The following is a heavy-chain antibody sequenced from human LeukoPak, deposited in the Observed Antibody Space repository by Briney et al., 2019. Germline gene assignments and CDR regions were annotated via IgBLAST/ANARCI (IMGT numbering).Heavy chain of an antibody. D-gene: IGHD5-18*01. CDR1: GFTSSNYA. V-gene: IGHV3-23*01. CDR3: AKDLYTSTYGYLFDY. Sequence: GGSLRLSCAASGFTSSNYAMGWVRQAPGKGVEWVSTISASGDSTYYADFVKARFTISRHNSKNPVSLQMNTLSAEDPAVYYCAKDLYTSTYGYLFDYWGQGTVVTVSS. CDR2: ISASGDST. J-gene: IGHJ4*02.